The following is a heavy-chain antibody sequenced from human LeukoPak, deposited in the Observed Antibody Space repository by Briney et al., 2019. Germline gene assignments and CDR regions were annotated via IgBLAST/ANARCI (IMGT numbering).Heavy chain of an antibody. CDR2: ISAYNGNT. CDR1: GYTFTSYG. J-gene: IGHJ4*02. CDR3: ARDRHRYSSGWYNGDPFDY. V-gene: IGHV1-18*01. Sequence: ASGNVSCKASGYTFTSYGISWVRQAPGQGLEWMGWISAYNGNTNYAQKLQGRVTMTTDTSTSTAYMELRSLRSDDTAVYYCARDRHRYSSGWYNGDPFDYWGQGTLVTVSS. D-gene: IGHD6-19*01.